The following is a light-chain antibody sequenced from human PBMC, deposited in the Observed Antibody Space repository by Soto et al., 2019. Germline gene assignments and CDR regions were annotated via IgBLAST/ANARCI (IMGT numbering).Light chain of an antibody. CDR2: QVN. CDR3: CSYAGTDTHVV. Sequence: QSALTQPASVSGSPGQSITISCTGTTSDVGAYNHVSWYQQHPGKVPKVMIYQVNNRPSGVSNRFSGSKSGNTASLTISGLQAEDEAEYYCCSYAGTDTHVVLGGGTKVTVL. CDR1: TSDVGAYNH. V-gene: IGLV2-14*03. J-gene: IGLJ2*01.